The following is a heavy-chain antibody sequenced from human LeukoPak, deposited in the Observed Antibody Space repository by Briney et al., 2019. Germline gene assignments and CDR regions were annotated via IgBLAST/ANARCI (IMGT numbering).Heavy chain of an antibody. V-gene: IGHV1-2*02. D-gene: IGHD2-2*01. CDR3: ARGVCSSTSCFTNWFDP. J-gene: IGHJ5*02. CDR1: GYTFTGYY. CDR2: INPNSGGT. Sequence: GASVKVSCKASGYTFTGYYMHWVRQAPGQGLEWMGWINPNSGGTNYAQKFQGRVTMTRDTSISTAYMELSRLRSDDTAVYYCARGVCSSTSCFTNWFDPWGQGTLVTVSS.